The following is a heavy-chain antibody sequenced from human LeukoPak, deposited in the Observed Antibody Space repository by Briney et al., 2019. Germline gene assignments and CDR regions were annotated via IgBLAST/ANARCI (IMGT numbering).Heavy chain of an antibody. Sequence: GRSLRLSCAASGFTFDDYAMHWVRQAPGKGLEWVSGISWNGGSIGYADSVKGRFTISRDNAKNSLYLQMNSLRAEDTALYYCAKGPRWDITMVQGLVDYWGQGTLVTVSS. CDR3: AKGPRWDITMVQGLVDY. CDR1: GFTFDDYA. CDR2: ISWNGGSI. D-gene: IGHD3-10*01. V-gene: IGHV3-9*01. J-gene: IGHJ4*02.